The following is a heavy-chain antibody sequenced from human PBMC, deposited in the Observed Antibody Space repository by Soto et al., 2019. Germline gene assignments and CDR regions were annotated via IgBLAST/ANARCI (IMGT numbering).Heavy chain of an antibody. Sequence: QVQLQESGPGLVKPSQTLSLTCTVSGGSISSGDYYWSWIRQPPGKGLEWIGYIYYSGSTYYNPSLKSRVTISVDTSKNQFSLKLSSVTAADTAVYYCARACGITMILKRVCAFDYWGQGTLVTVSS. V-gene: IGHV4-30-4*01. CDR1: GGSISSGDYY. J-gene: IGHJ4*02. CDR2: IYYSGST. D-gene: IGHD3-22*01. CDR3: ARACGITMILKRVCAFDY.